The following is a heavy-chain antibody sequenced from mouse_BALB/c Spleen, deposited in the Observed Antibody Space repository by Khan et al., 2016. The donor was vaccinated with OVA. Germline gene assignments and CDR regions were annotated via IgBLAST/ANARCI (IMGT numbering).Heavy chain of an antibody. V-gene: IGHV1S137*01. CDR2: ISTYSGNT. CDR1: DYTFTDYA. Sequence: QVQLKQSGPELVRPGVSVKISCKGSDYTFTDYAMYWVKQSHAKSLEWIGLISTYSGNTNYNQKFKGKATMTVDKSSSTAYMELARLTSEDSAIYYCARPAYDGYYDYWGQGTTLTVSS. D-gene: IGHD2-3*01. J-gene: IGHJ2*01. CDR3: ARPAYDGYYDY.